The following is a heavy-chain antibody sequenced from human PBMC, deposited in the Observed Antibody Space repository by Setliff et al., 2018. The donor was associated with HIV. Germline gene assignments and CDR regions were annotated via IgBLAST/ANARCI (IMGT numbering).Heavy chain of an antibody. J-gene: IGHJ4*02. CDR3: ATGLIMAPDY. CDR1: GESFNTYF. V-gene: IGHV4-34*01. D-gene: IGHD2-8*01. Sequence: PSETLSLTCAVYGESFNTYFWSWTRQPPGKGLEWIGQINHSGSTNYNPSLRSRVTISIGTSKNQFSLKLSSVTAADTAVYYCATGLIMAPDYWGQGSLVTVSS. CDR2: INHSGST.